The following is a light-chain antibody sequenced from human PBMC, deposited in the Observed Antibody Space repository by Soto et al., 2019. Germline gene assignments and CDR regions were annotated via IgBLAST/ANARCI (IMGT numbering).Light chain of an antibody. Sequence: DIQMTQSPSTLSASVGDRVTITCRASQSISSWLAWYQQKPGKAPKILIYDASSLESGVPSRFSGSGSGTEFTLTISSLQPDDFATYYCQQYNSSPFTFGPGTKVDIK. CDR2: DAS. CDR1: QSISSW. V-gene: IGKV1-5*01. CDR3: QQYNSSPFT. J-gene: IGKJ3*01.